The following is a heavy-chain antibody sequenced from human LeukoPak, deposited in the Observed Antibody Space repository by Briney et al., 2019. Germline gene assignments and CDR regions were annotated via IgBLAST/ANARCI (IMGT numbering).Heavy chain of an antibody. CDR3: ASSSSWYEGYCFDY. D-gene: IGHD6-13*01. CDR1: GGSISSSSYY. CDR2: IYYSGST. J-gene: IGHJ4*02. V-gene: IGHV4-39*01. Sequence: SGTLSLTCTVSGGSISSSSYYWGWIRQPPGKGLEWIGSIYYSGSTYYNPSLKSRVTISVDTSKNQFSLKLSSVTAADTAVYYCASSSSWYEGYCFDYWGQGTLVTVSS.